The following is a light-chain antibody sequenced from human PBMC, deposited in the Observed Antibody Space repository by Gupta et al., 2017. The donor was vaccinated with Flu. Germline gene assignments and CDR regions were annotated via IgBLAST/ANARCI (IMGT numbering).Light chain of an antibody. CDR2: SAS. CDR1: QSISNS. Sequence: GRITITCGANQSISNSLNWHQQQPGKAHQVMIYSASRLQSGVPSRFSRGGSEAVFSLTIGGRQPVVLAYYSCQPSFNSPWTFGQGTKVEVK. J-gene: IGKJ1*01. V-gene: IGKV1-39*01. CDR3: QPSFNSPWT.